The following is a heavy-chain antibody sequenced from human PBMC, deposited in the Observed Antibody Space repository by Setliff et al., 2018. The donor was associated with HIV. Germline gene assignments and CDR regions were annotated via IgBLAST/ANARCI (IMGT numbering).Heavy chain of an antibody. Sequence: SETLSLTCAVYGGSVSGHYWGWFRQPPGKGLEWIGEITPSGATNYLPSLKGRVTISLDTSNNQFSLNLNSVTAADTAVYYCARGGPTVAFGLDVWGQGTTVTVSS. J-gene: IGHJ6*02. CDR2: ITPSGAT. V-gene: IGHV4-34*01. CDR3: ARGGPTVAFGLDV. D-gene: IGHD4-17*01. CDR1: GGSVSGHY.